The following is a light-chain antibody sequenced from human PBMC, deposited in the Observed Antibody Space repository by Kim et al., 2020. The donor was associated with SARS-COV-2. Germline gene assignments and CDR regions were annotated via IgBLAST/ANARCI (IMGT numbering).Light chain of an antibody. Sequence: DIQLTQSPSFLSASVGDRVTVTCRASQGIASYLAWYQQKPGKAPNLLIYAASNLYSGVPSRFRGSGSGTKFTLTISSLQPEDFATYYCQQFHSPLSFGGGTKLEI. CDR1: QGIASY. V-gene: IGKV1-9*01. CDR3: QQFHSPLS. CDR2: AAS. J-gene: IGKJ4*01.